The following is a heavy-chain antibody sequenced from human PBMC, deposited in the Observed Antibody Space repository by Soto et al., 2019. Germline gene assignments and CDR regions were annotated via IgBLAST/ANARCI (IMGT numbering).Heavy chain of an antibody. D-gene: IGHD6-6*01. J-gene: IGHJ6*02. CDR2: ISPIFRTA. CDR3: ATYRSIGKAENFYYYGMDV. CDR1: GGTFSNYA. V-gene: IGHV1-69*13. Sequence: SVKVSCKASGGTFSNYAISWVRQAPGQGLEWMGGISPIFRTANYAQKFQGRVTITADESTSTASMELTSLRSEDTAVYYCATYRSIGKAENFYYYGMDVWGQGTTVTVSS.